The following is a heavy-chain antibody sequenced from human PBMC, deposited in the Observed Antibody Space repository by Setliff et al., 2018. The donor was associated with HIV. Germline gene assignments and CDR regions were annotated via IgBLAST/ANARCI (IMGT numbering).Heavy chain of an antibody. Sequence: ASVKVSCKASGGTFSSYAISWVRQAPGQGLEWMGGIIPIFGTANYAQKFQGRVTITADESTSTAYMELSSLRSEDTAVYYCARGIGDYYDSSGYYPPTDYYYGMDVWGQGTTVTVSS. J-gene: IGHJ6*02. CDR1: GGTFSSYA. D-gene: IGHD3-22*01. CDR2: IIPIFGTA. CDR3: ARGIGDYYDSSGYYPPTDYYYGMDV. V-gene: IGHV1-69*13.